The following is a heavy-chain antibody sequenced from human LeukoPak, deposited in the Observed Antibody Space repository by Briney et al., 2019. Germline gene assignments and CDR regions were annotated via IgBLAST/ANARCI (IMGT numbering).Heavy chain of an antibody. Sequence: ASVKVSCKASGYTFTSYGISWVRQAPGQGLEWMGRISAYNGNTNYARKLQGRVTMTTDTSTSTAYMELRSLRSDDTAVYYCARDGGLLATGEVGYWGQGTLVTVSS. CDR1: GYTFTSYG. CDR2: ISAYNGNT. D-gene: IGHD7-27*01. V-gene: IGHV1-18*01. CDR3: ARDGGLLATGEVGY. J-gene: IGHJ4*02.